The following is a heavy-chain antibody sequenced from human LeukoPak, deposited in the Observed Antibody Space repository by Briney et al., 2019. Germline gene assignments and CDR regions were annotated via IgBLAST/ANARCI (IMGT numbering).Heavy chain of an antibody. CDR1: GGSISSSSYY. CDR2: IYYSGST. D-gene: IGHD1-26*01. CDR3: ARHVGVGATLFDY. J-gene: IGHJ4*02. V-gene: IGHV4-39*01. Sequence: TSETLSLTCTVSGGSISSSSYYWGWIRQPPGKGLEWIGSIYYSGSTYYNPSLKSRVTISVDTSKNQFSLKLSSVTAADTAVYYCARHVGVGATLFDYWGQGTLVTVSP.